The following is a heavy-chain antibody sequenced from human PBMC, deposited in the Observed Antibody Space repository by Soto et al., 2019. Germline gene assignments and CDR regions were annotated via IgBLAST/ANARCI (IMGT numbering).Heavy chain of an antibody. Sequence: GGSLRLSCAASGFTFSSYAMSWVRQAPGKGLEWVSAISGSGGSTYYADSVKGRFTISRDNAKNTLYLQMNSLRAEGTAVYYCAKDRRGYCSGGPTSWGQGTLVTVSS. CDR3: AKDRRGYCSGGPTS. V-gene: IGHV3-23*01. CDR2: ISGSGGST. J-gene: IGHJ4*02. D-gene: IGHD2-15*01. CDR1: GFTFSSYA.